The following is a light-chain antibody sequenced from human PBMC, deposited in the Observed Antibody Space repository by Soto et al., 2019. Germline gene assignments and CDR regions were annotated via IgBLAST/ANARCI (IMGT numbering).Light chain of an antibody. CDR3: KPYAGSNTYG. V-gene: IGLV2-8*01. CDR2: EVV. Sequence: QSALTQPPSASGSPGQSVTISCTGTRNDIGAYEFVSWYQHHPGKAPKLIIYEVVQRPSGVPDRFSGSKSGNTASLTVSGLQAADEADYYCKPYAGSNTYGFGTGTKVTV. CDR1: RNDIGAYEF. J-gene: IGLJ1*01.